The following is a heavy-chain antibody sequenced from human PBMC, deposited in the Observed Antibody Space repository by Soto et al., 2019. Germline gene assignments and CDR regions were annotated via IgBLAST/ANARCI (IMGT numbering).Heavy chain of an antibody. CDR2: IYTSGST. J-gene: IGHJ6*02. Sequence: QVQLQESGPGLVKPSETLSLTCTVSGGSISSYYWSWIRQPAGKGLEWIGRIYTSGSTNYNPSLKSRVTMSVDTSKNQVSLKLSSVTAADTAVYYCARESYYDFWSGYSTCGMDVWGQGTTVTVSS. D-gene: IGHD3-3*01. CDR3: ARESYYDFWSGYSTCGMDV. V-gene: IGHV4-4*07. CDR1: GGSISSYY.